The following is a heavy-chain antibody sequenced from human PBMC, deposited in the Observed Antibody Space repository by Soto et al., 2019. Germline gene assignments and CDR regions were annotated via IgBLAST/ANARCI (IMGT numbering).Heavy chain of an antibody. Sequence: GGSLRLCCAASGLPFNRNGMHWVRQAPGKGLEWVAVIWYDGSKEYYSDSVKGRFTISRDNSKNMLYLQMNSVRVEDTAVYFCARDRSAGNYFYYGMDVWGQGTTVTVSS. CDR3: ARDRSAGNYFYYGMDV. CDR1: GLPFNRNG. V-gene: IGHV3-33*01. CDR2: IWYDGSKE. D-gene: IGHD1-1*01. J-gene: IGHJ6*02.